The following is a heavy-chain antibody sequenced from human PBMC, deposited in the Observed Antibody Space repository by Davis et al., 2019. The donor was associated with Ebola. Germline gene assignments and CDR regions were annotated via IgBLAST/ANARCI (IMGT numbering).Heavy chain of an antibody. CDR2: IYYSGST. J-gene: IGHJ3*02. V-gene: IGHV4-61*08. D-gene: IGHD5-12*01. Sequence: PSETLSLTCTVSGGSISSGGYYWSWIRQHPGKGLEWIGYIYYSGSTNYNPSLKSRVTISVDTSKNQFSLKLSSVTAADTAVYYCARDSPPGYSGYDNDAFDIWGQGTMVTVSS. CDR3: ARDSPPGYSGYDNDAFDI. CDR1: GGSISSGGYY.